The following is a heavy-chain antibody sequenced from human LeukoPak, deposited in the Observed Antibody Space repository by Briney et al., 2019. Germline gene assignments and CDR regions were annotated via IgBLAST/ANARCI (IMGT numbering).Heavy chain of an antibody. CDR2: ISSSGSTI. CDR1: GFTFSSYS. V-gene: IGHV3-48*04. D-gene: IGHD4-17*01. J-gene: IGHJ4*02. CDR3: ARAISLDGDSYYFDY. Sequence: PGGSLRLSCAASGFTFSSYSMNWVRQAPGKGLEWVSYISSSGSTICYADSVKGRFTISRDNAKNSLYLQMNSLRAEDTAVYYCARAISLDGDSYYFDYWGQGTLVTVSS.